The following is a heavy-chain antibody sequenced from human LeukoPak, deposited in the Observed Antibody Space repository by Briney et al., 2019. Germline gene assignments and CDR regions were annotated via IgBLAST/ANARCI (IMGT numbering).Heavy chain of an antibody. Sequence: GASVKVSCKASGYTFTSYAMHWVRQAPGQRLEWMGWINAGNGNTKYSQKFQGRVTITRDTSASTAYMELSSLRSEDTAVYYCARDLRWQQSPLLDYGGQGTLVTVSS. D-gene: IGHD5-24*01. CDR2: INAGNGNT. CDR1: GYTFTSYA. J-gene: IGHJ4*02. CDR3: ARDLRWQQSPLLDY. V-gene: IGHV1-3*01.